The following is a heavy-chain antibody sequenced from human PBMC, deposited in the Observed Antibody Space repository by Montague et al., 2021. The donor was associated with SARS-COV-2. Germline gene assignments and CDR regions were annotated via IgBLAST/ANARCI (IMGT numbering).Heavy chain of an antibody. CDR1: GGSFSGYY. Sequence: SETLSLTSAVYGGSFSGYYWSWIRQPPGKGLGLIWEINQSGSTNYNPSLKSRVTLSVDTSKKQFSLKLSSLTAADTAVYYCARVAGGYYHDSSAYFDYWGQGSLVTVSS. V-gene: IGHV4-34*01. CDR3: ARVAGGYYHDSSAYFDY. CDR2: INQSGST. D-gene: IGHD3-22*01. J-gene: IGHJ4*02.